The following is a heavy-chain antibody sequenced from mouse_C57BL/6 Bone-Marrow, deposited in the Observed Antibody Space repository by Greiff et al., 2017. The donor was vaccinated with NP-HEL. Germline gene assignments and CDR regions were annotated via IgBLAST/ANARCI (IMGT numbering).Heavy chain of an antibody. CDR3: ARRDYGSSYDAMDY. V-gene: IGHV1-81*01. D-gene: IGHD1-1*01. J-gene: IGHJ4*01. Sequence: VQLVESGAELARPGASVKLSCKASGYTFTSYGISWVKQRTGQGLEWIGEIYPRSGNTYYNEKFKGKATLTADKSSSTAYMELRSLTSEDSAVYFCARRDYGSSYDAMDYWGQGTSVTASS. CDR2: IYPRSGNT. CDR1: GYTFTSYG.